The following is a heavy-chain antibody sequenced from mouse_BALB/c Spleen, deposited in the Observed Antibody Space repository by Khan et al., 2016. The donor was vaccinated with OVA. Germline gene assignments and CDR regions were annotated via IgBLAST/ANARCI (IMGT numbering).Heavy chain of an antibody. D-gene: IGHD1-2*01. Sequence: EVQLQESGPGLVKPSQSLSLTCTVTGYSITSGYGWNWIRQFPGNKLEWMGYISYSGSTNYNPTLHSRISITRDTSKNQFFLQLNSVTTEDTATYYCARTARIKYWGQGTTLTVSS. V-gene: IGHV3-2*02. CDR3: ARTARIKY. J-gene: IGHJ2*01. CDR2: ISYSGST. CDR1: GYSITSGYG.